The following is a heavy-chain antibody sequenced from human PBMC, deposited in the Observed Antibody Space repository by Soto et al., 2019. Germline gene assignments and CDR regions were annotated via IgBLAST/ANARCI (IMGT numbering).Heavy chain of an antibody. V-gene: IGHV3-30*04. J-gene: IGHJ4*02. CDR2: VSYDGSNK. CDR3: ARDLHDSSGYWAYYFDY. CDR1: GFTFSSYA. Sequence: PGGSLRLSCAASGFTFSSYAIHWVRQAPGKGLEWVAVVSYDGSNKYYADSEKGRFTISRDNSKNTLYLQMNSLRAEDTAVYYCARDLHDSSGYWAYYFDYWGQGTLVTVSS. D-gene: IGHD3-22*01.